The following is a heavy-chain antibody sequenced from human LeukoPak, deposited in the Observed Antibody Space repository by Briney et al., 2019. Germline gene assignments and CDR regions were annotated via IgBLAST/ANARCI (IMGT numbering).Heavy chain of an antibody. D-gene: IGHD3-22*01. CDR2: IWYDGSNK. CDR3: ARGHYYYDSSGYLDY. CDR1: GFTFSSYG. Sequence: GGSLRLSCAASGFTFSSYGMHWARQAPGKGLEWVAVIWYDGSNKYYADSVKGRFTISRDNSKNTLYLQTNSLRAEDTAVYYCARGHYYYDSSGYLDYWGQGTLVTVSS. V-gene: IGHV3-33*01. J-gene: IGHJ4*02.